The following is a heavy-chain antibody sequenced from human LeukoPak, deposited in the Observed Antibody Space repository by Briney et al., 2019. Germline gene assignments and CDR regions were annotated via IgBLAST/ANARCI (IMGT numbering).Heavy chain of an antibody. Sequence: SQTLSLTCAISGDSVSSNSASWNWFRQSPSRGLEWLGRTFYTSKWNNDYAVSVKSRITINPDTSKNHFSLQLNSVTPEDTAVYYRARRRYYDYTGFFDYWGQGTLVTVSS. CDR2: TFYTSKWNN. J-gene: IGHJ4*02. V-gene: IGHV6-1*01. D-gene: IGHD3-22*01. CDR3: ARRRYYDYTGFFDY. CDR1: GDSVSSNSAS.